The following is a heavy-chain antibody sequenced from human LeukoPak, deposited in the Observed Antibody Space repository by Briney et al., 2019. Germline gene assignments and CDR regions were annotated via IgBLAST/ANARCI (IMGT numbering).Heavy chain of an antibody. D-gene: IGHD6-13*01. J-gene: IGHJ4*02. V-gene: IGHV4-39*01. Sequence: SETLSLTCTVSGGSISSSSYYWGWIRQPPGKGLEWIVSIYYSGSTYYNPSLKSRVTVSVDTSKDQFSLRLTSVTAADTAVYYCARHPYSTSRPAYYFDYWGQGTLVTVSS. CDR2: IYYSGST. CDR1: GGSISSSSYY. CDR3: ARHPYSTSRPAYYFDY.